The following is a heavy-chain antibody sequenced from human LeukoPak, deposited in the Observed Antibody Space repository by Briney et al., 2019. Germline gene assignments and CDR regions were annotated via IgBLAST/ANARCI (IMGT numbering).Heavy chain of an antibody. CDR2: SNVDGSST. D-gene: IGHD4/OR15-4a*01. CDR1: GFTFNNYW. V-gene: IGHV3-74*01. Sequence: PGGSLRLSCAASGFTFNNYWMHWVRAAPGRGLVCVLGSNVDGSSTIYADPARGRFTISRDNAKNTLYLQMNSLRAKDTAVYYCARTMVGAYFDYWGQGTLVTVSS. CDR3: ARTMVGAYFDY. J-gene: IGHJ4*02.